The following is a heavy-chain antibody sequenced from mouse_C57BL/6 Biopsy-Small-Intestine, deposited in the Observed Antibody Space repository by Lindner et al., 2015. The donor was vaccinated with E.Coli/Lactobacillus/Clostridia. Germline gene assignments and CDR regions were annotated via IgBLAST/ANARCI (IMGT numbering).Heavy chain of an antibody. J-gene: IGHJ2*01. V-gene: IGHV1-80*01. Sequence: VQLQESGAELVKSGASVRISCKASGYAFSSYWMNWVKQRPGKGLEWIGQIYPGDGNTNYNGKFKGKATLTADKSSSTAYMRLSSLTSEDSAVYFCVRGERGDFDYWGQGTTLTVSS. CDR3: VRGERGDFDY. CDR1: GYAFSSYW. CDR2: IYPGDGNT.